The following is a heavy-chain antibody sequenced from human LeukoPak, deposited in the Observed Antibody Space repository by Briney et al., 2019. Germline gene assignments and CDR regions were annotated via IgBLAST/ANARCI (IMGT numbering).Heavy chain of an antibody. CDR1: GLTFSSYA. V-gene: IGHV3-23*01. Sequence: PGGSLRHSCAASGLTFSSYAMSWVRQAPGKGLEWVSAISGSGGSTYYADSVKGRFTISRDNAKNSLSLQMNSLRGEDTAVYYCARRPQGKRTSAGTFYYYGMDVWGQGTTVTVSS. J-gene: IGHJ6*02. CDR2: ISGSGGST. CDR3: ARRPQGKRTSAGTFYYYGMDV. D-gene: IGHD6-13*01.